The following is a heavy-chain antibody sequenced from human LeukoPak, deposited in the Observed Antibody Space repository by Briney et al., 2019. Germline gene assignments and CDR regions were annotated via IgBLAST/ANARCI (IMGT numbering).Heavy chain of an antibody. D-gene: IGHD3-10*01. CDR1: GFTFSSYG. CDR2: IWFDGTNK. CDR3: ARDKDFTIDY. J-gene: IGHJ4*02. V-gene: IGHV3-33*01. Sequence: GGSLRLSCEASGFTFSSYGMHWVRQAPGKGLEWVSVIWFDGTNKYYGDSVKGRFTISRDNSKNTLYLQMNSLGPEDTAVYYCARDKDFTIDYWGQGTLVTVSS.